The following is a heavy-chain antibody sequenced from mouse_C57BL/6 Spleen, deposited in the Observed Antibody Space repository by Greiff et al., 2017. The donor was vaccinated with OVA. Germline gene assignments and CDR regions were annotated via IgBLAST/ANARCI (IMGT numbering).Heavy chain of an antibody. CDR2: IYPGDGDT. CDR3: ARENFDY. J-gene: IGHJ2*01. CDR1: GYAFSSSW. Sequence: VKLQESGPELVKPGASVKISCKASGYAFSSSWMNWVKQRPGKGLEWIGRIYPGDGDTNYNGKFKGKATLTADKSSSTAYMQLSSLTSEDSAVYFCARENFDYWGQGTTLTVSS. V-gene: IGHV1-82*01.